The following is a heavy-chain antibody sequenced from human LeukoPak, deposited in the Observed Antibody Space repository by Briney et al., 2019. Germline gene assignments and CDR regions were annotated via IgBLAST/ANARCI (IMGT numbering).Heavy chain of an antibody. J-gene: IGHJ4*02. Sequence: SETLSLTCTVSGGSISSGGYYWSWIRQHPGKGLEWIGYIYYSGSTYYNPSLKSRVTISVDTSKNQFSLKLSSVTAADTAVYYCARERRGGSSWPHYFDYWGQGTLVTVSS. V-gene: IGHV4-31*03. D-gene: IGHD6-13*01. CDR2: IYYSGST. CDR3: ARERRGGSSWPHYFDY. CDR1: GGSISSGGYY.